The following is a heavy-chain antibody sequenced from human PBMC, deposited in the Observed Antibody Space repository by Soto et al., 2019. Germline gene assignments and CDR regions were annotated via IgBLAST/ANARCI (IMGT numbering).Heavy chain of an antibody. D-gene: IGHD3-10*01. J-gene: IGHJ5*02. CDR2: IWYDGSNK. Sequence: QVQLVESGGGVVQPGRSLRLSCAASGFTFSSYGMHWVRQAPGKGLEWVAVIWYDGSNKYYADSVKGRFTISRDNSKNTLYLQMNSLRAEDTAVYYCARGKQYGMNPILSPAGAHQNNWFDPWGQGTLVTVSS. CDR1: GFTFSSYG. V-gene: IGHV3-33*01. CDR3: ARGKQYGMNPILSPAGAHQNNWFDP.